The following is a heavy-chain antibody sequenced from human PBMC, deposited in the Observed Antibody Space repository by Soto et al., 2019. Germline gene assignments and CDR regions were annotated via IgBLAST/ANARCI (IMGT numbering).Heavy chain of an antibody. CDR1: GFSLSTSGVG. Sequence: GPTLVNPTQTLTLTCTFSGFSLSTSGVGVGWIRQPPGKALEWLALIYWDDDKRYSPSLKSRLTITKDTSKNQEDLTMTNKDPVDTATYYWAHRGCVDYDMLTGEYKLKYNCFDPWGQGTLVTVSS. CDR3: AHRGCVDYDMLTGEYKLKYNCFDP. CDR2: IYWDDDK. D-gene: IGHD3-9*01. V-gene: IGHV2-5*02. J-gene: IGHJ5*02.